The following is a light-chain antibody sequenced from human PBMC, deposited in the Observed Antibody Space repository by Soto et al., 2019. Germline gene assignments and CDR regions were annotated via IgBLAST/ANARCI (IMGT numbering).Light chain of an antibody. J-gene: IGKJ5*01. V-gene: IGKV3-15*01. CDR3: QQYDTWPS. CDR1: QSVSPN. Sequence: ILMTKSPATLSVPTGERATLSCRASQSVSPNVAWYQQRPGQAPRLLIYGASTRATGIPGRFSGSGSGTEFTLTISSLESEDFAVYYCQQYDTWPSFGQGTRLEIK. CDR2: GAS.